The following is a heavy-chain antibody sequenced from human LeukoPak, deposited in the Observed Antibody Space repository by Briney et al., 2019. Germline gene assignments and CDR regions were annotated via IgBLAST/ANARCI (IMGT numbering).Heavy chain of an antibody. Sequence: SVRVSCKASGGTFSSYAISWVRQAPGQGLEWMGRIIPILGIANYAQKFQGRVTITADKSTSTAYMELSSLRSEDTAVYYCARVVLWFGELLSSYYYYGMDVWGQGTTVTVSS. V-gene: IGHV1-69*04. D-gene: IGHD3-10*01. CDR2: IIPILGIA. CDR3: ARVVLWFGELLSSYYYYGMDV. CDR1: GGTFSSYA. J-gene: IGHJ6*02.